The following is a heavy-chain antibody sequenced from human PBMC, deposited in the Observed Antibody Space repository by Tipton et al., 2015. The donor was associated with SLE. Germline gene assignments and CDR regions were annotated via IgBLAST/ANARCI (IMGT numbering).Heavy chain of an antibody. D-gene: IGHD6-19*01. CDR3: AAGYSSGWHGY. CDR1: GFTFSSYS. V-gene: IGHV3-48*01. J-gene: IGHJ4*02. Sequence: SLRLSCAASGFTFSSYSMNWVRQAPGKGLEWVSYISSSSSTIYYADSVKGRFTISRDNAKNSLYLQMNSLRAEDTAVYYCAAGYSSGWHGYWGQGTLVTVSS. CDR2: ISSSSSTI.